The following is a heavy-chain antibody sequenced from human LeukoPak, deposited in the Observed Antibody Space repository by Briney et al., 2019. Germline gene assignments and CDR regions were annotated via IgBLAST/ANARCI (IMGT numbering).Heavy chain of an antibody. Sequence: PGGSLRLSCEASGFTFSTFAMIWVRQPPGKGLEWVSSIFPSGGEIHYAGSVRGRFTISRDNSKSTLSLQMNSLRAEDTAIYYCATYRQVLLLFESWGQGTLVTVSS. J-gene: IGHJ4*02. CDR2: IFPSGGEI. D-gene: IGHD2-8*02. V-gene: IGHV3-23*01. CDR3: ATYRQVLLLFES. CDR1: GFTFSTFA.